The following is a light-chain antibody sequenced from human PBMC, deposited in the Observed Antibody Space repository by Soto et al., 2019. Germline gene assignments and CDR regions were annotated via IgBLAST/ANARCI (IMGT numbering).Light chain of an antibody. CDR2: GAS. CDR1: QSVNSN. J-gene: IGKJ1*01. V-gene: IGKV3-15*01. CDR3: QQYNKWPPS. Sequence: EIVMTQSPATLSVSPGERATLSCRASQSVNSNFAWYQQKPAQSPRLLIYGASTRAPGIPARFSGSGSGTEFTLTISGLQSEDLAVYYCQQYNKWPPSFGRGTKVEIK.